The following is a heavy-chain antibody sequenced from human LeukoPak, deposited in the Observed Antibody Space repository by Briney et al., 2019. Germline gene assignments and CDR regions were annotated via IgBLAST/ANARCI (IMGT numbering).Heavy chain of an antibody. CDR1: GYTFTSYA. CDR3: ARASGSYWWFDS. D-gene: IGHD1-26*01. Sequence: ASVKVSCKASGYTFTSYAMHWVRQAPGQRLEWMGCVNPNSGDTNYAQKFRGSVTMTRDTSISTVYMELSRLRSDDTAVYYCARASGSYWWFDSWGQGTLVTVSS. CDR2: VNPNSGDT. J-gene: IGHJ5*01. V-gene: IGHV1-2*02.